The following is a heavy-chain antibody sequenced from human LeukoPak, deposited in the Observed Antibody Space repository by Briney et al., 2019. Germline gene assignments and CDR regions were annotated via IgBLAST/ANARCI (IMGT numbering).Heavy chain of an antibody. D-gene: IGHD2-15*01. Sequence: ASVKVSCKASGYTFTGYYMHWVRQAPGQGLEWMGWINPNSGGTKYAQKFQGRVTMTNDASISTAYMELSSLRSDDTAVYYCASRPDQHLLYYFDYWGQGALVTVSS. J-gene: IGHJ4*02. CDR1: GYTFTGYY. CDR3: ASRPDQHLLYYFDY. V-gene: IGHV1-2*02. CDR2: INPNSGGT.